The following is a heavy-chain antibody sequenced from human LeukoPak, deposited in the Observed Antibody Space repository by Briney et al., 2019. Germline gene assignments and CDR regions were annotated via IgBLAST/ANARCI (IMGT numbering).Heavy chain of an antibody. CDR2: IWYDGSNK. Sequence: GGSLRLSCAASVFTFSSYGMHWVRPAPGKGLERVAVIWYDGSNKYYEYSVKGRFTISRDKSKTPLYLQMNSVRAEDRAVYYCAKDLRWFGELSGNWFDPWGQGTLVTVSS. CDR1: VFTFSSYG. J-gene: IGHJ5*02. D-gene: IGHD3-10*01. CDR3: AKDLRWFGELSGNWFDP. V-gene: IGHV3-33*03.